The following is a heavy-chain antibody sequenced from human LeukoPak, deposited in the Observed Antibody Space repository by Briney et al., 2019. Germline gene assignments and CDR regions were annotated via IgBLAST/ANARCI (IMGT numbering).Heavy chain of an antibody. CDR2: IYYSGST. CDR3: ARHRLAVAGNWYFDL. CDR1: GGSISSSSYY. D-gene: IGHD6-19*01. V-gene: IGHV4-39*01. J-gene: IGHJ2*01. Sequence: PSETLSLTCTISGGSISSSSYYWGWIRQPPGKGLEWIGSIYYSGSTYYNPSLKSRVTISVDTSKNQFSLKLSSVTAADTAVYYCARHRLAVAGNWYFDLWGRGTLVTVSS.